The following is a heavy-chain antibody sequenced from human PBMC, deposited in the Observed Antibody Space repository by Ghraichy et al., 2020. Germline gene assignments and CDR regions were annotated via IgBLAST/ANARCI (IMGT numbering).Heavy chain of an antibody. J-gene: IGHJ5*01. D-gene: IGHD6-6*01. Sequence: ESLNISCTVSGGSISNYSWSWIRQFPGKGLEWIAYMHYRASTNYNPSLRSRATISVDTSKNQFSLKLSSVTAADTAVYYCARESTRHSWFDSWGQGTLVTVSS. V-gene: IGHV4-59*01. CDR2: MHYRAST. CDR3: ARESTRHSWFDS. CDR1: GGSISNYS.